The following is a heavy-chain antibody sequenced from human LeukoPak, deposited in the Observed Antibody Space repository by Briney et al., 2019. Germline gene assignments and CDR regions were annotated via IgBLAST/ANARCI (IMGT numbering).Heavy chain of an antibody. V-gene: IGHV4-34*01. CDR1: GGSFSGYY. J-gene: IGHJ4*02. CDR2: INHGGST. D-gene: IGHD3-16*02. CDR3: ARGRRNDYVWGSYRSGYFDY. Sequence: PSETLSLTCAVYGGSFSGYYWSWIRQPPGKGLEWIGEINHGGSTNYNPSLKSRVTISVDTSKNQFSLKLSSVTAADTAVYYCARGRRNDYVWGSYRSGYFDYWGQGTLVTVSS.